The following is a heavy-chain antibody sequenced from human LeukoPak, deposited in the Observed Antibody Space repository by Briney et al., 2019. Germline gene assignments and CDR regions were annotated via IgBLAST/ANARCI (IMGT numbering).Heavy chain of an antibody. CDR1: GFTFSSYS. V-gene: IGHV3-21*01. CDR2: ISSSSSYI. D-gene: IGHD3-16*01. Sequence: GGSLRLSCAASGFTFSSYSMNWVRQAPGKGLEWVSSISSSSSYIYYADSVKGRFTISRDNAKNSLYLQMNSLRAEDTAVYYCANVNRGGAFDIWGQGTMVTVSS. CDR3: ANVNRGGAFDI. J-gene: IGHJ3*02.